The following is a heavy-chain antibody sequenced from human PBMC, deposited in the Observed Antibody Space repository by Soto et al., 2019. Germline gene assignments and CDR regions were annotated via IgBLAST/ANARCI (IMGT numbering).Heavy chain of an antibody. Sequence: QITLKESGPTLVKPTQTLTLTCTFSGFSLSTSGVGVGWIRQPPGKALEWLALIDWDDDKRYSPSLKSRLTNTKDTSKNQVVRTMTNMDPVDTATYYCAHSGRSIAARNWFDPWGQGTLVTFSS. CDR1: GFSLSTSGVG. D-gene: IGHD6-6*01. J-gene: IGHJ5*02. CDR3: AHSGRSIAARNWFDP. CDR2: IDWDDDK. V-gene: IGHV2-5*02.